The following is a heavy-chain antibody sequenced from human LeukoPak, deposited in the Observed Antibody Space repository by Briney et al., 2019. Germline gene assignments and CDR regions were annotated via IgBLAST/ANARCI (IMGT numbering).Heavy chain of an antibody. V-gene: IGHV3-48*02. D-gene: IGHD6-19*01. CDR2: ISSDSSAI. J-gene: IGHJ4*02. CDR1: GFTFSSYT. CDR3: ARVGIAVAQFFDY. Sequence: GGSLRLSCAASGFTFSSYTMNWVRQAPGKGLEWISFISSDSSAIHYADSVKGRFTISRDNAKNSLYLHMNSLRDEDTAVYYCARVGIAVAQFFDYWGQGTLVTVSS.